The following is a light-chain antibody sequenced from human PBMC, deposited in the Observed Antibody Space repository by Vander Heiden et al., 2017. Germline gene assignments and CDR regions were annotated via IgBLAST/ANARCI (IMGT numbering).Light chain of an antibody. V-gene: IGLV2-11*01. J-gene: IGLJ2*01. CDR2: DVS. CDR1: SSDGGGYNY. Sequence: QSALTQPRSVSGSPGQSVTISCTGSSSDGGGYNYVSGYQQHPGKAPKLMIYDVSKRPSGVPDRFSGSKSGNTASLTISGLQAEDEADYYCCSYAGSYTFVVFGGGTKLTVL. CDR3: CSYAGSYTFVV.